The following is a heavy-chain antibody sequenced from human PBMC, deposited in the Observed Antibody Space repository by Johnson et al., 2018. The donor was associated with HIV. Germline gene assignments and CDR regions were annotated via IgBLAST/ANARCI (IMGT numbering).Heavy chain of an antibody. CDR2: IKQDGSEK. Sequence: VQLVESGGGLVQPGGSLRLSCAASGFTFSSYWMSWVRQAPGTGLEWVVNIKQDGSEKSYVDAVKGRFTISRDNAKNSLYLQMNSLRAEDPAVYYCARDKRAQGAFDIWGQGTMVTVSS. J-gene: IGHJ3*02. CDR1: GFTFSSYW. CDR3: ARDKRAQGAFDI. V-gene: IGHV3-7*05.